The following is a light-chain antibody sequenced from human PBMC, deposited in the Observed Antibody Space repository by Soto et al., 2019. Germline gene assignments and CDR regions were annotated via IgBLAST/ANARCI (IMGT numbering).Light chain of an antibody. CDR1: QTVLFSSNNKNY. CDR2: WAS. V-gene: IGKV4-1*01. CDR3: QQYYSTPRT. Sequence: DMLMTHSPDSLGVSLGERSTINCKSSQTVLFSSNNKNYLAWYQQKPGHPPKLLMYWASTRESGVPDRFSGSGSGTDFTLTISSLQAEDVAVYYCQQYYSTPRTFGQGTKVDIK. J-gene: IGKJ1*01.